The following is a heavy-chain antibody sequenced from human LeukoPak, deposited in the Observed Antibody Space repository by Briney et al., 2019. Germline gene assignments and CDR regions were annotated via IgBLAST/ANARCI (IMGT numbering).Heavy chain of an antibody. Sequence: GSLRLSCAASGFTFSSYSMNWVRQAPGKGLEWVSSISSSSSYIYYADSVKGRFTISRDNAKNSLYLQMNSLRAEDTAVYYCARSCSGGSCGGYWGQGTLVTVSS. CDR1: GFTFSSYS. CDR3: ARSCSGGSCGGY. J-gene: IGHJ4*02. D-gene: IGHD2-15*01. V-gene: IGHV3-21*01. CDR2: ISSSSSYI.